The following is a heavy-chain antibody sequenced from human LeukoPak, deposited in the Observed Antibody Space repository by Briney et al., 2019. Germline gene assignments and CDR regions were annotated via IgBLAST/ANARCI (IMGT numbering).Heavy chain of an antibody. CDR3: ARSHYYGSSGYNDY. V-gene: IGHV3-9*01. J-gene: IGHJ4*02. CDR2: ISWNSGSI. Sequence: PGRSLRLSCAASGFTFDDYAMHWVRQAPGKGLEWVSGISWNSGSIGYADSVKGRFTISRDNAKNSLYLQMNSLRAEDTALYYCARSHYYGSSGYNDYWGQGTLVTVSS. CDR1: GFTFDDYA. D-gene: IGHD3-22*01.